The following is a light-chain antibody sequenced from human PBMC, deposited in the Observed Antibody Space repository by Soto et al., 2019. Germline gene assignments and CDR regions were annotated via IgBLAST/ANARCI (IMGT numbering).Light chain of an antibody. J-gene: IGKJ5*01. CDR2: GAS. Sequence: DIQMTQSPSSLSASVGARVTITCRASQSISIYLNWYQLKPGKDPNLLMYGASYLKNGVPTRFSGSCSGTDFTITISSLHPDDFAIYYYQQTYTTPEFTFGQGTRLDIK. V-gene: IGKV1-39*01. CDR1: QSISIY. CDR3: QQTYTTPEFT.